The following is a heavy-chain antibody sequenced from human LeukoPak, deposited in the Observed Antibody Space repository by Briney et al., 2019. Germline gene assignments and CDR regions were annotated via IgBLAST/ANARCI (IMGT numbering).Heavy chain of an antibody. V-gene: IGHV3-15*01. CDR2: IKAKAHGGTI. J-gene: IGHJ4*02. D-gene: IGHD3-10*01. Sequence: GGALRLSCASSGFTFINAWMAWVRQAPGKGLEWVGRIKAKAHGGTIEYAAPVKGRFTISRDDLKSTLYLQMNSLKTEDTAVYYCTTGVLWFGEEDYWGQGTLVTVSS. CDR3: TTGVLWFGEEDY. CDR1: GFTFINAW.